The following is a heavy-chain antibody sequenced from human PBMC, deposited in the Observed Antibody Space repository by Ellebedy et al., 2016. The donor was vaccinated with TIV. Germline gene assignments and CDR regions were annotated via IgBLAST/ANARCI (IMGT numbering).Heavy chain of an antibody. CDR3: LGYCSSTSCPQLGY. CDR2: ISYDGSNK. CDR1: GFTFSSYG. J-gene: IGHJ4*02. Sequence: GESLKISCAASGFTFSSYGMHWVRQAPGKGLEWVAVISYDGSNKYYADSVKGRFTISRDNSKNTLYLQMNSLRAEDTAVYYCLGYCSSTSCPQLGYWGQGTLVTVSS. V-gene: IGHV3-30*03. D-gene: IGHD2-2*01.